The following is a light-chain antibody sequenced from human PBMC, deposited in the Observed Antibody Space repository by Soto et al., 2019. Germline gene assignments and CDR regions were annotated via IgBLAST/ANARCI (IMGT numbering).Light chain of an antibody. J-gene: IGLJ1*01. CDR3: CSYAGSSTSPYV. Sequence: QSALTQPASVSGSPGQSITISCTGTSSDVGSYNLVSWYQQHPGKAPNLMIYEGSKRPLGVSNRFSGSKSGNTASLTISGFQAEDEADYYCCSYAGSSTSPYVFGTGTKVTVL. V-gene: IGLV2-23*01. CDR1: SSDVGSYNL. CDR2: EGS.